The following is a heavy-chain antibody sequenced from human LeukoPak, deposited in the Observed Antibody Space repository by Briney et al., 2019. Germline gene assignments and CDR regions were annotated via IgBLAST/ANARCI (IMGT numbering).Heavy chain of an antibody. Sequence: GGSLRLSCAASGFTFSSYGMHWVRQAPGKGLEWVAIISYDGSSKFYADSVKGRFTISRDNSKNTLYLQMNSLTAEDTAVYYCAKFQGGYNVGDAFDMWGQGTMVTVSS. CDR2: ISYDGSSK. CDR1: GFTFSSYG. V-gene: IGHV3-30*18. J-gene: IGHJ3*02. D-gene: IGHD5-24*01. CDR3: AKFQGGYNVGDAFDM.